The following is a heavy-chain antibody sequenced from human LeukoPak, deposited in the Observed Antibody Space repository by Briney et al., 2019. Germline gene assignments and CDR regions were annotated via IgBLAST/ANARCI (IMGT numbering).Heavy chain of an antibody. Sequence: SETLSLTCTVSGASVSSYFWSWIRQPPGKGLEWIGYIYSSGGTNYNPSLKSRVAMSVDTSKNQFSLKLSSVTAADTAVYYCARGGPTVTTIDYWGQGTLVAVSS. CDR1: GASVSSYF. D-gene: IGHD4-17*01. CDR3: ARGGPTVTTIDY. CDR2: IYSSGGT. J-gene: IGHJ4*02. V-gene: IGHV4-59*02.